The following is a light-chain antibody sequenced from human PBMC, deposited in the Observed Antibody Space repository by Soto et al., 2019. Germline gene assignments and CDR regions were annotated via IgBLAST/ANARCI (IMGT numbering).Light chain of an antibody. CDR3: QTWDSGLSSLYV. V-gene: IGLV1-40*01. CDR2: GNN. CDR1: SSNIGAGYD. Sequence: QSVLTQPPSVSGAPRQKVTISCTGSSSNIGAGYDVQWYQQLPGTAPKLLIYGNNNRPSGVPDRFSASKSGASASLAITGLQADDEADYYCQTWDSGLSSLYVFGTGTKLTVL. J-gene: IGLJ1*01.